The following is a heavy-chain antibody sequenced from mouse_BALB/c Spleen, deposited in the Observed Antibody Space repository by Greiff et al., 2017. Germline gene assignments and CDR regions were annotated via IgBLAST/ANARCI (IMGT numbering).Heavy chain of an antibody. CDR1: GFTFSSYA. CDR2: ISSGGSYT. CDR3: ARHVTTVVAPYYFDY. Sequence: EVKLVESGGGLVKPGGSLKLSCAASGFTFSSYAMSWVRQTPEKRLEWVATISSGGSYTYYPDSVKGRFTISRDNAKNTLYLQMSSLRSEDTAMYYCARHVTTVVAPYYFDYWGQGTTLTVSS. V-gene: IGHV5-9-3*01. D-gene: IGHD1-1*01. J-gene: IGHJ2*01.